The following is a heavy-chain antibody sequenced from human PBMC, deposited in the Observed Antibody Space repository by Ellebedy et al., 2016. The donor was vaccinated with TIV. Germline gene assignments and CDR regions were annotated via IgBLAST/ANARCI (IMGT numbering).Heavy chain of an antibody. CDR1: GSSLTELS. CDR2: FDPEHGET. J-gene: IGHJ5*02. V-gene: IGHV1-24*01. D-gene: IGHD5-18*01. Sequence: ASVKVSCKVSGSSLTELSMHWVRQAPGKGLEWVGGFDPEHGETIYAQKFQGRVTMTEDTSTDTVYMELSSLRSEDTAVYYCAAVRIQIWFPNWFDPWGQGTLVTVSS. CDR3: AAVRIQIWFPNWFDP.